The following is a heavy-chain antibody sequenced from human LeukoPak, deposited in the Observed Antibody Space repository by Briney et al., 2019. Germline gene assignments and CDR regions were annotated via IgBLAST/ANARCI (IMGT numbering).Heavy chain of an antibody. CDR2: IIPISGTA. CDR3: ARGLQYQLLKALGYYYMDV. D-gene: IGHD2-2*01. J-gene: IGHJ6*03. V-gene: IGHV1-69*05. CDR1: GGTFSSHA. Sequence: ASVKVSCKASGGTFSSHAIAWVRQAPGQGPEWMGGIIPISGTANYAQKFQGRVTITTDESASTAYMELSSLTSDDTAVYYCARGLQYQLLKALGYYYMDVWGEGTTVTVSS.